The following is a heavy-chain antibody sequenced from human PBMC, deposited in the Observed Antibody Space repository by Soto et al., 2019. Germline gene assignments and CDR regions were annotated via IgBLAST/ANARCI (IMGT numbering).Heavy chain of an antibody. V-gene: IGHV3-21*01. D-gene: IGHD1-26*01. CDR2: ITSSSSYI. CDR1: GFTFSTYS. Sequence: GGSLRLSCAASGFTFSTYSMNWVRQAPVKGLEWVSSITSSSSYIYYADSVKGRFTISRDNAKNSLYLQMNSLRAEDTAVYFCARERVGGATGTFDIWGQGTMVTVSS. J-gene: IGHJ3*02. CDR3: ARERVGGATGTFDI.